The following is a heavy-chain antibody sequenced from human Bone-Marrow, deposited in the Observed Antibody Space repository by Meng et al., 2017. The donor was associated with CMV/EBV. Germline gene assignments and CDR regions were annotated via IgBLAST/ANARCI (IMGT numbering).Heavy chain of an antibody. V-gene: IGHV3-7*01. CDR1: GFRFRTYW. CDR3: ARLPYDFRSAEFYAMDV. J-gene: IGHJ6*02. Sequence: GESLKISCAASGFRFRTYWMTWVRQAPGKGPEWVANIKQEGSEKYYVDSVKGRFTISRDNAKNSLYLQMNSLRAEDTAVYYCARLPYDFRSAEFYAMDVWGQGTTVTGSS. CDR2: IKQEGSEK. D-gene: IGHD3-3*01.